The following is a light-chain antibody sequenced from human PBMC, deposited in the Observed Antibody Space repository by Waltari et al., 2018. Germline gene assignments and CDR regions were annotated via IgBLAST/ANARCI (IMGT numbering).Light chain of an antibody. CDR2: EAS. CDR3: LQHNSYPLT. J-gene: IGKJ4*01. Sequence: DIQMTQSPSSLSASVGDRFTITCRASQGIRKDLGWYQQKPGKAPKRLIYEASNLQSEVPSRFSGSGSGTEFTLTISSLQPEDFATYYCLQHNSYPLTFGGGTNVEIK. V-gene: IGKV1-17*01. CDR1: QGIRKD.